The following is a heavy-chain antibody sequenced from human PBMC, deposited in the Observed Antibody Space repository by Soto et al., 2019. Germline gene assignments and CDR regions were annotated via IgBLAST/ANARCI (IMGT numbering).Heavy chain of an antibody. CDR1: GFTFSSYA. Sequence: PGGSLSLSCAASGFTFSSYAMSWVRQAPGKGLEWVSAFSGSVGSTYYADSVKGRFTISRDNSKNTLYLQMNSLRAEDTAVYYCAKVVPTPFTRKRDYYMDVWGKGTTVTVSS. J-gene: IGHJ6*03. CDR3: AKVVPTPFTRKRDYYMDV. V-gene: IGHV3-23*01. CDR2: FSGSVGST.